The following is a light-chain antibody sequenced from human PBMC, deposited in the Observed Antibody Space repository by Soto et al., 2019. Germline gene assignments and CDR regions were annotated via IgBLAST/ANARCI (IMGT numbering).Light chain of an antibody. J-gene: IGLJ1*01. V-gene: IGLV2-8*01. CDR1: SSDVGGYKY. Sequence: QSALTQPPSASGSPGQSVTISCTGTSSDVGGYKYVSWYQQHPDNAPKLMIFEVNKRPSGVPDRFSGSKSGNTASLTVSGLQAEDEADYYCSSYAGINNLGVFGTGTKLTVL. CDR3: SSYAGINNLGV. CDR2: EVN.